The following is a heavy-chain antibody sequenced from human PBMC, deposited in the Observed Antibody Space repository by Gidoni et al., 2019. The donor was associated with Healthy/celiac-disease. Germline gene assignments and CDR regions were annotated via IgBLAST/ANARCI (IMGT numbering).Heavy chain of an antibody. J-gene: IGHJ5*02. CDR1: GYTFTSYS. CDR2: INPSGGST. D-gene: IGHD3-22*01. CDR3: ARDRGYYDSSGYYYVGNWFDP. Sequence: QVQLVQSGAEVKKPGASVKVSCQASGYTFTSYSMHWVRQAPGQGLEWMGIINPSGGSTSYAQKFQGRVTMTRDTSTSTVYMELSSLRSEDTAVYYCARDRGYYDSSGYYYVGNWFDPWGQGTLVTVSS. V-gene: IGHV1-46*01.